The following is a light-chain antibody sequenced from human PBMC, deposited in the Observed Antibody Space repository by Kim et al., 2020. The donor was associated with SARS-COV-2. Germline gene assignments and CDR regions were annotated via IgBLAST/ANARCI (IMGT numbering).Light chain of an antibody. J-gene: IGLJ2*01. CDR3: QSYDSSLSGSV. Sequence: QRVTISCTGSSSNIGAGYNGHWYQQLPGTAPKLLISDNSNRPSGVPDRFSAYKSGSSASLAITGLQAEDEADYYCQSYDSSLSGSVFGGGTQLTV. CDR2: DNS. V-gene: IGLV1-40*01. CDR1: SSNIGAGYN.